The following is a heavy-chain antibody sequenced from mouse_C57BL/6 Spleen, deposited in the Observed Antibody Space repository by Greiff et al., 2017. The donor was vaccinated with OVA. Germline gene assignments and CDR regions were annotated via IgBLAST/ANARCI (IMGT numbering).Heavy chain of an antibody. CDR3: ARHYYGSPYYFDY. CDR2: IIPNNGGT. D-gene: IGHD1-1*01. J-gene: IGHJ2*01. CDR1: GYTFTDYY. Sequence: EVQLQQSGPELVKPGASVKISCKASGYTFTDYYMNWVKQSHGKSLEWIGDIIPNNGGTSYNQKFKGKATLTVDKSSSTAYMKLRSLTSEDSAVYYCARHYYGSPYYFDYWGQGTTLTVSS. V-gene: IGHV1-26*01.